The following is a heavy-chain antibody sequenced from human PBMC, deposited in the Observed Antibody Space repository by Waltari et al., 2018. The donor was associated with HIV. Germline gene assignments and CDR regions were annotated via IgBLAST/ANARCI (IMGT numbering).Heavy chain of an antibody. CDR1: GGSISSSSYY. Sequence: QLQLQESGPGLVKPSETLSLTCTVSGGSISSSSYYWGWIRQPPGKGLEWIGSIYYIGVTYYNPSLNSRVTISVDTSKNQFSLKLSSVTAADTAVYYCARHTGDSSGYIGLDIWGQGTMVTVSS. V-gene: IGHV4-39*01. CDR2: IYYIGVT. D-gene: IGHD3-22*01. J-gene: IGHJ3*02. CDR3: ARHTGDSSGYIGLDI.